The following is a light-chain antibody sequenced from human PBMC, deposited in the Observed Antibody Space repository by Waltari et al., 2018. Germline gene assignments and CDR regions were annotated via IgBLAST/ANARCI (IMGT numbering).Light chain of an antibody. CDR1: TSFSSNF. Sequence: EIVLTQSPGTLSLSPGERATLSCRASTSFSSNFLAWYQQKPGKAPRLLIYGASTRATGSPDRFSGGGSGTDFTLTITRLEPEDFAVYYCQQYGYSLITFGQGTRLEIK. J-gene: IGKJ5*01. V-gene: IGKV3-20*01. CDR3: QQYGYSLIT. CDR2: GAS.